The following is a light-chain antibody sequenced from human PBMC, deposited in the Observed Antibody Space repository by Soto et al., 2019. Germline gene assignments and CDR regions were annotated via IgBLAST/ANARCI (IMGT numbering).Light chain of an antibody. CDR3: SSRAGSTTYV. V-gene: IGLV2-8*01. CDR2: EVS. CDR1: SSDVGAYNY. Sequence: QSVLTQPPSASGSPGQSVTISCTGTSSDVGAYNYVSWYQQHPGKAPKLMIYEVSKRPSGVPDRFSGSKSGNTASLTVSGLQAEDEADYYCSSRAGSTTYVFGTGTKVTVL. J-gene: IGLJ1*01.